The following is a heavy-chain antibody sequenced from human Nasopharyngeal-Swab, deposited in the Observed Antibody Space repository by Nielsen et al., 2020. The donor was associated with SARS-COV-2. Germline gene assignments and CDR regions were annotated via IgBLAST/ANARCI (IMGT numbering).Heavy chain of an antibody. CDR2: ISSSGSTI. J-gene: IGHJ5*02. CDR3: ARDFRGYRGDEKRRKGFDP. Sequence: WIRQPPGKGLEWVSYISSSGSTIYYADSVKGRFTISRDNAKNSLYLQMNSLRAEDTAVYYCARDFRGYRGDEKRRKGFDPGGQGNLGNVSS. D-gene: IGHD5-12*01. V-gene: IGHV3-11*04.